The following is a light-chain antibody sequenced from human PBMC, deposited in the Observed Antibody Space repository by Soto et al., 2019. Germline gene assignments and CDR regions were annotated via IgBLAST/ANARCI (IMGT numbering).Light chain of an antibody. J-gene: IGKJ1*01. CDR1: HSFNSN. Sequence: ELVLTQSPATLSVSPGERATLSCRASHSFNSNLAWYQQKLGQAPRLLIYGASTRATDIPPRFSGSGSGTQFTLTISSLQSEDFAIYYCQQYNNWPRTFGQGTKVDI. V-gene: IGKV3-15*01. CDR3: QQYNNWPRT. CDR2: GAS.